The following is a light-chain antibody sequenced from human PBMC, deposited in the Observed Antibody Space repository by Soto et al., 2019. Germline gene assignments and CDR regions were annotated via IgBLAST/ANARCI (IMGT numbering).Light chain of an antibody. CDR2: DAS. J-gene: IGKJ3*01. V-gene: IGKV1-39*01. Sequence: DTQWTQSPSSLSASGGDRVTITCQASQHISDYLNWYQQKPGKAPKLLIYDASKLETGVPSRFSGSGSGTDFTLTISSLQPEDFAAYYCQQSYSTLFTFGPGTKVDIK. CDR3: QQSYSTLFT. CDR1: QHISDY.